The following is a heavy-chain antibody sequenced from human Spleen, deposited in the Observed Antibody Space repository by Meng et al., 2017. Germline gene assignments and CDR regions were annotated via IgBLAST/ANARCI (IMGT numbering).Heavy chain of an antibody. CDR3: SGHVDY. Sequence: GESLKISCAASGFTFSSYSMNWVRQAPGKGLECVSYICSSGDTTYYADSVKGRFTISRDNAKNSLYLQMNSLRAEDTAVYYCSGHVDYWGHGTLVTVSS. CDR1: GFTFSSYS. CDR2: ICSSGDTT. V-gene: IGHV3-48*04. J-gene: IGHJ4*01.